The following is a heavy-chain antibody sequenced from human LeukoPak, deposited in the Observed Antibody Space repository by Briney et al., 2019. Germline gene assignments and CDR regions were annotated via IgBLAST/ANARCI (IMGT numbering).Heavy chain of an antibody. CDR2: ISYDGSNK. Sequence: GGSLRLSCAASGFTFSSYGMHWVRQAPGKGLEWVAVISYDGSNKYYTDSVRGRFTAFRDNSKNTLFLLLDSLRAEDTAIYYCARTLGGLTLLSSDYWGQGTLVTVSS. D-gene: IGHD3-16*01. V-gene: IGHV3-30*03. CDR1: GFTFSSYG. J-gene: IGHJ4*02. CDR3: ARTLGGLTLLSSDY.